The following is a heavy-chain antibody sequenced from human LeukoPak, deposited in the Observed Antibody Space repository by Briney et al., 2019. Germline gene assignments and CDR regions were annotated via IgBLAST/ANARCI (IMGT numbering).Heavy chain of an antibody. Sequence: PGGSLRLSCAASGITFSSYSMNWRRQAPGQGLELVSSISSGSDYIYYADSVKGRFTVFRDNAKNSLYLQMNTLRDEATAVLYSARTPRPTVTPGNWGQGTLVTVSS. CDR2: ISSGSDYI. CDR3: ARTPRPTVTPGN. J-gene: IGHJ4*02. V-gene: IGHV3-21*06. D-gene: IGHD4-17*01. CDR1: GITFSSYS.